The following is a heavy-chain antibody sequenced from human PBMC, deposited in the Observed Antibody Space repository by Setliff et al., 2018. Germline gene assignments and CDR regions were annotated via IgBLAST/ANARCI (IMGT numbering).Heavy chain of an antibody. CDR3: ARVSGFLYIDV. CDR1: GDSISSRTHY. V-gene: IGHV4-61*09. Sequence: SETLSLTCTVSGDSISSRTHYWSWIRQPAGKGLEWIGQVYTSWSTNYNPSLKSRVTISLDTSKNQFSLNLSSLTAADTAVYYCARVSGFLYIDVWGKGTTVTVSS. CDR2: VYTSWST. J-gene: IGHJ6*03. D-gene: IGHD3-3*01.